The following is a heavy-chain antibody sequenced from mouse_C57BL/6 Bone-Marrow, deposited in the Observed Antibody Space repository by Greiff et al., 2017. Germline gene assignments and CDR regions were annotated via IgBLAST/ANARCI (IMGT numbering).Heavy chain of an antibody. V-gene: IGHV1-18*01. CDR2: INPNNGGT. CDR3: ATKGGYYGSSYWYFDV. J-gene: IGHJ1*03. CDR1: GYTFTDYN. Sequence: VQLQQSGPELVKPGASVKIPCKASGYTFTDYNMDWVKQSHGKSLEWIGDINPNNGGTIYNQKFKGKATLTVDKSSSTAYMELRSLTSEDTAVYYCATKGGYYGSSYWYFDVWGTGTTVTVSS. D-gene: IGHD1-1*01.